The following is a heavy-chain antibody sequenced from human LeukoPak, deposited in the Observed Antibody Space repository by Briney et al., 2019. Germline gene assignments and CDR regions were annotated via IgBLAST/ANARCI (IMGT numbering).Heavy chain of an antibody. J-gene: IGHJ4*02. CDR3: ARGIYGAFDN. Sequence: GGSLRLSCAVSGLTFSNAWMSWVRQAPGKGPEWVSEINDSGGNTYYADSVKGRFTISRDNSKNTLYLQMNSLRAEDTAVYYCARGIYGAFDNWGQGTLVTVSS. CDR1: GLTFSNAW. V-gene: IGHV3-23*01. CDR2: INDSGGNT. D-gene: IGHD4/OR15-4a*01.